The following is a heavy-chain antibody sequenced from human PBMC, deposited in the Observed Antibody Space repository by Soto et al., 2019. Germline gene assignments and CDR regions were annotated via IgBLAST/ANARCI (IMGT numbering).Heavy chain of an antibody. CDR3: ATDGAAGAVMGV. CDR2: ISGGGEDI. CDR1: GLIFSNYG. V-gene: IGHV3-21*06. D-gene: IGHD6-13*01. Sequence: EVQLVESGGGLVKPGGSLRLSCTASGLIFSNYGMNWVRQAAGKRPEWVSSISGGGEDIDYADSVKGRLTISRDNANNILYLQLTSLRVEDTAVYYCATDGAAGAVMGVWGQGTKVTVSS. J-gene: IGHJ6*02.